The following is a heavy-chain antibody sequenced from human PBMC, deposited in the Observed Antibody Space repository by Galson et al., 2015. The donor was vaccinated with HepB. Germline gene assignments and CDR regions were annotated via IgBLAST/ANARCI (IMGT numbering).Heavy chain of an antibody. CDR3: ARVERGTYYDFWSGPSEPGGWFDP. CDR1: GGTFSGYA. CDR2: IIPIFGTA. J-gene: IGHJ5*02. Sequence: SVKVSCKASGGTFSGYAISWVRQAPGQGLEWMGGIIPIFGTANYAQKFQGRVTITADESTSTAYMELSSLRSEDTAVYYCARVERGTYYDFWSGPSEPGGWFDPWGQGTLVTVSS. V-gene: IGHV1-69*13. D-gene: IGHD3-3*01.